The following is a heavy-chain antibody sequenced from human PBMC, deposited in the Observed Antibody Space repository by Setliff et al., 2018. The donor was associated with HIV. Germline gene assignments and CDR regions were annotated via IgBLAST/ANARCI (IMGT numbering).Heavy chain of an antibody. D-gene: IGHD6-13*01. CDR2: IYHSGST. J-gene: IGHJ4*02. V-gene: IGHV4-38-2*02. CDR1: GYSISSGYY. Sequence: SETLSLTCAVSGYSISSGYYWGRIRQPPGKGLEWIGSIYHSGSTYYNPSLKSRVTISVDTSKNQFSLKLSSVTAADTAVYYCARESPSSSWFYFDFWGQGTLVTVSS. CDR3: ARESPSSSWFYFDF.